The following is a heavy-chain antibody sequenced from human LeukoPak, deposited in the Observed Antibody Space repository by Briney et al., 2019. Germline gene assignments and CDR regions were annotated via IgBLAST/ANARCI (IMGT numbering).Heavy chain of an antibody. CDR3: AKGPTLYYFDY. Sequence: GGSLRLSCAASGFTFSSYAMSWVRQAPGKGLEWVSAISGSGDSTYYADSVKGRFTISRDNSKNTLYPQMNSLRAEDTAVYYCAKGPTLYYFDYWGQGTLVTVSS. J-gene: IGHJ4*02. V-gene: IGHV3-23*01. CDR1: GFTFSSYA. CDR2: ISGSGDST.